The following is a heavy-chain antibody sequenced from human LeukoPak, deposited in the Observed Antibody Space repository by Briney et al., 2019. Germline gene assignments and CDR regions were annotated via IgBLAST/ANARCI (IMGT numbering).Heavy chain of an antibody. Sequence: ASVKVSCKASGYTFTSYDINWVRQATGQGLERVGWMNPNSGNTGYAQKFQGRVTMTRNTSISTAYMELSSLRSEDTAVYYCARVGYDSSGYRLFDYWGQGTLVTVSS. CDR3: ARVGYDSSGYRLFDY. J-gene: IGHJ4*02. CDR1: GYTFTSYD. CDR2: MNPNSGNT. D-gene: IGHD3-22*01. V-gene: IGHV1-8*01.